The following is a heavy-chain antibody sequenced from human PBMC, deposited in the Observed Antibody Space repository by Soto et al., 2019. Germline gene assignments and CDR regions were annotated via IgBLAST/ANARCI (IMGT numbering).Heavy chain of an antibody. CDR3: ARRASIAARRCFDY. CDR1: GGSISSGGYS. Sequence: QLQLQESGSGLVKPSQTLSLTCAVSGGSISSGGYSWSWIRQPPGKGLEWIGEIYHSGSTNYNPSLKSRVTISVDKSKNQFSLKLSSVTAADTAVYYCARRASIAARRCFDYWGQGTLVTVSS. CDR2: IYHSGST. D-gene: IGHD6-6*01. V-gene: IGHV4-30-2*01. J-gene: IGHJ4*02.